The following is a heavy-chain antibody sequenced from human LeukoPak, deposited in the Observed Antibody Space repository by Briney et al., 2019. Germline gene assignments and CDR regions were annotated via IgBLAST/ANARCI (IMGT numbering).Heavy chain of an antibody. CDR2: IYHSGRT. V-gene: IGHV4-30-2*01. Sequence: PSQSLSLTCTVSGGSISSGGYYWSWIRQPPGKGLEWIRYIYHSGRTYYNPSLKSRVTISVDRSKNQFSLKLSSVTAADTAVYYCARGTYYDFWSGPGDYWGQGTLVTVSS. D-gene: IGHD3-3*01. CDR1: GGSISSGGYY. J-gene: IGHJ4*02. CDR3: ARGTYYDFWSGPGDY.